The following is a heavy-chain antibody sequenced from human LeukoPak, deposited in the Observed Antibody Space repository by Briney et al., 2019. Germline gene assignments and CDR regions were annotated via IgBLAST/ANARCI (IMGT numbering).Heavy chain of an antibody. CDR1: GFTFSSYA. J-gene: IGHJ4*02. CDR2: ISYYGSNK. D-gene: IGHD2-15*01. V-gene: IGHV3-30-3*01. CDR3: ATYCSGGSCYQDY. Sequence: GGSLRLSCAASGFTFSSYAMHWVRQAPGKGLEWVAVISYYGSNKYYADSVKGRFTISRDNSKNTLYLQMNSLRAEDTAVYYCATYCSGGSCYQDYWGQGTLVTVSS.